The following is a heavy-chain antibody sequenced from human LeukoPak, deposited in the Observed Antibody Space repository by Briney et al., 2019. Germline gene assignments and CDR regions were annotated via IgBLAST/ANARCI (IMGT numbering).Heavy chain of an antibody. CDR2: ISSSSSTI. D-gene: IGHD1-26*01. J-gene: IGHJ3*02. CDR3: AGSLADAFDI. Sequence: GGSLRLSCAASGFTFSSYSMNWVRQAPGKGLEWVSYISSSSSTIYYAGSVKGRFTISRDNAKNSLYLQMNSLRAEDTAVYYCAGSLADAFDIWGQGTMVTVSS. CDR1: GFTFSSYS. V-gene: IGHV3-48*01.